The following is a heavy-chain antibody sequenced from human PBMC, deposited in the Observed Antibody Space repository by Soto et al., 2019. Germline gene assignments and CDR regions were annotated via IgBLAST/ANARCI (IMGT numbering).Heavy chain of an antibody. J-gene: IGHJ4*02. CDR3: ARDSTDADSGSYSGDY. Sequence: GGSMRLSCAASGFTFSSYSMNWVRQAPGKGLEWVSYISSSSSTMYYADSVKGRFTISRDNAKNSLFLHMNSLRDEDTAVYYCARDSTDADSGSYSGDYWGQGTLVTVSS. D-gene: IGHD1-26*01. CDR2: ISSSSSTM. CDR1: GFTFSSYS. V-gene: IGHV3-48*02.